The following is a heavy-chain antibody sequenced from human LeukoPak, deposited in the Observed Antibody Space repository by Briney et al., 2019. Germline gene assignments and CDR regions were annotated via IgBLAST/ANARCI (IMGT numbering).Heavy chain of an antibody. J-gene: IGHJ4*02. Sequence: SETLSLTCGVSGDSVSSSDWWTWVRQFPGKGLEWIGEIHHSGDTNYNPSLKSRVIISVDKSRNQFSLNLTSVTDADTAIYYCAKMIPATPDYFDYWGQGTLVTVSS. CDR2: IHHSGDT. D-gene: IGHD2-15*01. V-gene: IGHV4-4*02. CDR1: GDSVSSSDW. CDR3: AKMIPATPDYFDY.